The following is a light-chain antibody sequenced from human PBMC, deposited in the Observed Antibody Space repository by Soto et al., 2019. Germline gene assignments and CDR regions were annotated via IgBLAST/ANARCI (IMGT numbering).Light chain of an antibody. CDR3: CSYAGSFVYV. CDR2: DVT. J-gene: IGLJ1*01. Sequence: QSVLAQPRSVSGSPGQSVTISCTGTSSDIGVYNYVSWYQQNPGKAPKLMIYDVTNRPSRVPDRFSGSKSGNTASLTISGLQAEVEADYYCCSYAGSFVYVFGIGTKVTVL. V-gene: IGLV2-11*01. CDR1: SSDIGVYNY.